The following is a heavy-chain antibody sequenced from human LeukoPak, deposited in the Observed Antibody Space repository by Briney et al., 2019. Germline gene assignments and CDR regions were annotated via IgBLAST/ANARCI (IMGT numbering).Heavy chain of an antibody. Sequence: GGFLRLSCAASGFTVRNNYMTWVRQAPGKGLEWVSIIYSGDSTSYADSVKGRFTISRDNSKNTLYLQMNSLRAEDTAVYYCARELPFDYWGQGTLVTVSS. CDR1: GFTVRNNY. J-gene: IGHJ4*02. CDR3: ARELPFDY. CDR2: IYSGDST. V-gene: IGHV3-53*01.